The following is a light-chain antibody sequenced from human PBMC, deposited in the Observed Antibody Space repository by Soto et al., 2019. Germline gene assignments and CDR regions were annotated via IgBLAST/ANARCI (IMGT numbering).Light chain of an antibody. Sequence: DIGLTQSPDSLAVSLGERATINCKSSQSVLYSSNNKNYLAWYQQKPGQPPKVLIYWASTRESGVPDRFSGSGSETDFTLTISSLQAEYVAVYYCQQSYSPPWTFGQGTKVEIK. J-gene: IGKJ1*01. CDR3: QQSYSPPWT. CDR1: QSVLYSSNNKNY. CDR2: WAS. V-gene: IGKV4-1*01.